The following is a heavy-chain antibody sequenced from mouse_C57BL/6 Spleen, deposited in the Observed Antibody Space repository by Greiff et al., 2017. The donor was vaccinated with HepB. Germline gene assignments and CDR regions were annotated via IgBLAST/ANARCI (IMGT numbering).Heavy chain of an antibody. CDR2: IDPNSGGT. Sequence: QQPGRGLEWIGRIDPNSGGTKYNEKFKSKATLTVDKPSITAYMQLSSLTSEDSAVYYCARDYGSYFDYWGQGTTLTVSS. J-gene: IGHJ2*01. CDR3: ARDYGSYFDY. V-gene: IGHV1-72*01. D-gene: IGHD1-1*01.